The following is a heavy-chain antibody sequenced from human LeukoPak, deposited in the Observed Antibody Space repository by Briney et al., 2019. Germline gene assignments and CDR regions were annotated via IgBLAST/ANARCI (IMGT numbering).Heavy chain of an antibody. V-gene: IGHV3-53*01. CDR1: GFTVSSNY. Sequence: GGSLRLSCAASGFTVSSNYMSWVRQAPGKGLEWVSVIYSGGSTYYADSVKGRFTISRDNSKNTLYLQMNSLRAEDTAVCYCARRGGGYYFDYWGQGTLVTVSS. D-gene: IGHD3-10*01. CDR3: ARRGGGYYFDY. CDR2: IYSGGST. J-gene: IGHJ4*02.